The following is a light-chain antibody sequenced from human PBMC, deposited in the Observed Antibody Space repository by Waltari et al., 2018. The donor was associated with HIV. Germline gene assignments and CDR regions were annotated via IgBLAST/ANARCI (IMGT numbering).Light chain of an antibody. CDR1: QSVSSN. J-gene: IGKJ1*01. CDR2: GAS. CDR3: QQYNNWPPEGT. Sequence: EIVMTQSPATLSVSPGERATLSCRASQSVSSNLAWYQQKPGQAPRLLIYGASTRATGIPARFSVSGSGTEFTLTISSLQSEDFAVYYCQQYNNWPPEGTFGQGTKVEIK. V-gene: IGKV3-15*01.